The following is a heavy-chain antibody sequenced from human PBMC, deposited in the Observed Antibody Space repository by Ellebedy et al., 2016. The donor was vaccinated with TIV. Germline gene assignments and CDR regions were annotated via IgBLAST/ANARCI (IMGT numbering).Heavy chain of an antibody. V-gene: IGHV1-46*01. CDR2: INPGGGTT. Sequence: ASVKVSCKASGYTFTTYYLHWLRQAPGQGLEWMGVINPGGGTTTYAQKFQGRVTMTRDPSTNTVYMELSSLRSEDSAVFYCARGGGTTGTTFPPWTYWGQGTLVTVSS. CDR1: GYTFTTYY. D-gene: IGHD4-17*01. J-gene: IGHJ4*02. CDR3: ARGGGTTGTTFPPWTY.